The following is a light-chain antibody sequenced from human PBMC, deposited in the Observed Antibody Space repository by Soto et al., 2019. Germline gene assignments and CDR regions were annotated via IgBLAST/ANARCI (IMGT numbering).Light chain of an antibody. J-gene: IGKJ1*01. CDR3: QHYSNSPQT. CDR1: QSVSSK. Sequence: EIVMTQSPATLSVSPGEGATLSCRASQSVSSKLAWYQQKPGQAPRLLMFRTSSRATGFPARFSGSGSGTEFTLTISRLEPEDFAVYYCQHYSNSPQTFGQGTKVDIK. CDR2: RTS. V-gene: IGKV3-15*01.